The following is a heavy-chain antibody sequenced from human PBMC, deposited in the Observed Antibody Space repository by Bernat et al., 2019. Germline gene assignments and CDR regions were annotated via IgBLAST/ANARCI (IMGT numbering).Heavy chain of an antibody. CDR1: GVSISSGGYY. Sequence: QVQLQESGPGLVKPSQTLSLTCTVSGVSISSGGYYWSWIRQHPGKGLEWIGYIYHSGSTYYNPTLKSRVTISVDTSKNQFYVKLSSVTAANTAVYYWTRTSVLVVGGLGFWGQGTLVTVSS. V-gene: IGHV4-31*03. CDR3: TRTSVLVVGGLGF. J-gene: IGHJ4*02. CDR2: IYHSGST. D-gene: IGHD2-15*01.